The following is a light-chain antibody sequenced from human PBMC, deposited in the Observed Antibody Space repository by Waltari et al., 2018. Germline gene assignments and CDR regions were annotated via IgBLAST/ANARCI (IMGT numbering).Light chain of an antibody. J-gene: IGLJ2*01. CDR1: SSNIGAGYD. CDR2: SNT. Sequence: QSVLTQPPSVSGAPGQRVTISCTGSSSNIGAGYDVHWYQQLPGAAPNLPLFSNTHRASGVPDRISASKSGTSASLVITGLQAEDEADYFCQSYDSSLSGIFGGGTKLTVL. CDR3: QSYDSSLSGI. V-gene: IGLV1-40*01.